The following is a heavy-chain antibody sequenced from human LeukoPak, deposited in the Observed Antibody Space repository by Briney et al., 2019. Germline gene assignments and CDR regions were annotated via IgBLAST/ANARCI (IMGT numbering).Heavy chain of an antibody. CDR2: ISSSGSTI. V-gene: IGHV3-11*01. J-gene: IGHJ4*02. Sequence: PGGSLRLSCAASGFTFSDYYMSWVRQAPGKGLEWVSYISSSGSTIYYADSVKGRFTISRDNAKNSLYLQMNSLRAEDTAVYYCAKMSSSSWYESDWGQGTLVTVSS. CDR3: AKMSSSSWYESD. CDR1: GFTFSDYY. D-gene: IGHD6-13*01.